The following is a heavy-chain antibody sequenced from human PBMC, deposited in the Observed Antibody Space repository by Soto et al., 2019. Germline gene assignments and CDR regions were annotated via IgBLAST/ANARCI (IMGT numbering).Heavy chain of an antibody. V-gene: IGHV3-11*05. CDR3: ARGVGGSFGVPTFDY. J-gene: IGHJ4*02. CDR2: LTSSSSYT. CDR1: GFTFGDYY. Sequence: QVQLVESGGGLVKPGGSLRLSCAASGFTFGDYYMSWIRQAPGKGLEWVSYLTSSSSYTNYADSVKGRFTISRDNAKNSLYLQMNSLRAEDTAVYYCARGVGGSFGVPTFDYWGQGILVTVSS. D-gene: IGHD3-16*01.